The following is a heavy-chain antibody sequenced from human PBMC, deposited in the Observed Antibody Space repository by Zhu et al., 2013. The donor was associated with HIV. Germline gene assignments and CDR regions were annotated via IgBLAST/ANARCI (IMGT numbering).Heavy chain of an antibody. CDR2: IIPIFGTA. CDR1: GGTFSSYA. J-gene: IGHJ5*02. Sequence: QVQLVQSGAEVKKPGSSVKVSCKASGGTFSSYAISWVRQAPGQGLEWMGGIIPIFGTANYAQKFQGRVTITADKSTSTAYMELSSLRSEDTAVYYCARVARPDYVVVPAAISPASFRHWWFDPWGRGNPWSTVSS. CDR3: ARVARPDYVVVPAAISPASFRHWWFDP. D-gene: IGHD2-2*01. V-gene: IGHV1-69*06.